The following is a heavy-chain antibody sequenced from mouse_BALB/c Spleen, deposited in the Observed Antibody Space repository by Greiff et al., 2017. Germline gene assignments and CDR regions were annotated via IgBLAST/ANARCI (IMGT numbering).Heavy chain of an antibody. CDR3: ARDRGNPYFDY. Sequence: EVKLVESGGGLVQPGGSLRLSCATSGFTFTDYYMSWVRQPPGKALEWLGFIRNKANGYTTEYSASVKGRFTISRDNSQSILYLQMNTLRAEDSATYYDARDRGNPYFDYWGQGTTLTVSS. D-gene: IGHD1-1*02. V-gene: IGHV7-3*02. CDR2: IRNKANGYTT. J-gene: IGHJ2*01. CDR1: GFTFTDYY.